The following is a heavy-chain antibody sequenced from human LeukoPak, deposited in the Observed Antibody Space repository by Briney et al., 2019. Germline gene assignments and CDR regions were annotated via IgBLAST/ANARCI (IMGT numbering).Heavy chain of an antibody. V-gene: IGHV4-59*01. Sequence: SVTLTLTCTVSGGSFSRYYWSWIRQPPGKGLEWIGYIYYSGSTNYNPPLKSRDTISVDTSKNQFSLKLSSVTAADTAVYYCARDQDWFDPWGQGTLVTVSS. J-gene: IGHJ5*02. CDR3: ARDQDWFDP. CDR1: GGSFSRYY. CDR2: IYYSGST.